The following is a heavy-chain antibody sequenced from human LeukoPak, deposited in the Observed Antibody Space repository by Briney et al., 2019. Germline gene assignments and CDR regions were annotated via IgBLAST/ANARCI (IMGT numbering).Heavy chain of an antibody. CDR2: ISYDGSNK. V-gene: IGHV3-30*04. D-gene: IGHD4-17*01. CDR3: ASRHYDFGYY. CDR1: GFAFSTYP. Sequence: PGGSLRLSCAASGFAFSTYPVHWVRQAPGKGLEWVAVISYDGSNKYYADSVKGRFTISRDNSKNTLYLQMNSLSAEDTAIYYCASRHYDFGYYWGQGTLVTVSS. J-gene: IGHJ4*02.